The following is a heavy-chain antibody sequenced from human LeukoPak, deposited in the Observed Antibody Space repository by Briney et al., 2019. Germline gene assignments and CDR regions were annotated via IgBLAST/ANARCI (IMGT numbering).Heavy chain of an antibody. D-gene: IGHD1-26*01. CDR2: LYSDGNT. Sequence: PGGSLRLSCAASGFTVSTNDMTWVRQAPGKGLEWVSVLYSDGNTKYADSVQGRFTISRDNSKNTLYLEMNSLSPDDTAVYFCSRVDGYSGNHFRLCGSWGQGTLVTVSS. CDR1: GFTVSTND. V-gene: IGHV3-53*01. J-gene: IGHJ5*02. CDR3: SRVDGYSGNHFRLCGS.